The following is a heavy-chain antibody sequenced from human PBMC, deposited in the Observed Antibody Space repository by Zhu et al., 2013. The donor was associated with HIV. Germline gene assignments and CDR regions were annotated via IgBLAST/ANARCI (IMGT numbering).Heavy chain of an antibody. J-gene: IGHJ6*02. D-gene: IGHD3-3*01. V-gene: IGHV1-8*01. Sequence: QVQLVQSGAEVKKPGASVKVSCKASGYTFTSYDINWVRQATGQGLEWMGWMNPNSGNTGYAQKFQGRVTMTRNTSISTAYMELSSLRSEDTAVYYCARGPRGGYDFWSGYYTGLSGMDVWGQGTTVTVSS. CDR2: MNPNSGNT. CDR1: GYTFTSYD. CDR3: ARGPRGGYDFWSGYYTGLSGMDV.